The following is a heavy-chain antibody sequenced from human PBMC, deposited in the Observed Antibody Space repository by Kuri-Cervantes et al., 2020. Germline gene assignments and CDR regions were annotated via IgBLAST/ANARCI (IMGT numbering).Heavy chain of an antibody. V-gene: IGHV4-31*03. CDR1: GGSISSGGYY. CDR3: ARFVIRGKTFDY. D-gene: IGHD3-10*01. CDR2: TYYSGST. Sequence: SETLSLTCTVSGGSISSGGYYWSWIRQHPGKGLEWIGYTYYSGSTYYNPSLKSRVTISVDTSKNQFSLKLSSVTAADTAVYYCARFVIRGKTFDYWGQGTLVTVSS. J-gene: IGHJ4*02.